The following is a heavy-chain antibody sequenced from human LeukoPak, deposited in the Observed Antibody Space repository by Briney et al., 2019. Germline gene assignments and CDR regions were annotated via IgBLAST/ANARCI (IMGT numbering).Heavy chain of an antibody. D-gene: IGHD4/OR15-4a*01. CDR3: AKVSLNMVNDAFDI. Sequence: GGSLRLSCAASGFTFSSYDMHWVRQAPGKGLEWVAFIRYDGSNKYYADSVKGRFTISRDNSKNTLYLQMNSLRAEDTAMYYCAKVSLNMVNDAFDIWGQGTMVSVSS. CDR1: GFTFSSYD. CDR2: IRYDGSNK. V-gene: IGHV3-30*02. J-gene: IGHJ3*02.